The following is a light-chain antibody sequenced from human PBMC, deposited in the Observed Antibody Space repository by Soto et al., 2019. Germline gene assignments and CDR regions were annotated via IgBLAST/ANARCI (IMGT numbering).Light chain of an antibody. Sequence: IQMTQSPSSLSASVGYTFTLTCRASQSVDKYLKWYQQKXGKAPGLLIYAASTLQSGVPSRFSASGSGTDFTLTISSLQPEDFETYYCQQDLRHPPTFGPGTKVDIK. V-gene: IGKV1-39*01. CDR3: QQDLRHPPT. J-gene: IGKJ3*01. CDR2: AAS. CDR1: QSVDKY.